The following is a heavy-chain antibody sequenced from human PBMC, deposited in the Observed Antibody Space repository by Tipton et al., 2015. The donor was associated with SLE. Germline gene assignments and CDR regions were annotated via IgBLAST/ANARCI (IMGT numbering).Heavy chain of an antibody. D-gene: IGHD3-10*01. J-gene: IGHJ2*01. CDR3: ARVSRMVRGRYFDL. V-gene: IGHV4-4*07. Sequence: TLSLTCTVSGGSISSYYWSWIRQPAGKGLEWIGHIYTSGSTNYNPSLKSRVTISVDTSKNQFSLKLSSVTAADTAVYYCARVSRMVRGRYFDLWGRGTLVTVSS. CDR1: GGSISSYY. CDR2: IYTSGST.